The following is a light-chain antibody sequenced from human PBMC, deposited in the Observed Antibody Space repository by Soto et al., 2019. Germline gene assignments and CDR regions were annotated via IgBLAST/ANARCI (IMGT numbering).Light chain of an antibody. CDR1: QSIDSY. J-gene: IGKJ5*01. V-gene: IGKV1-39*01. CDR3: QQSYTSLPIP. Sequence: DSQMNQYKSSLSASVGNRVTITCRASQSIDSYLNWYQQKPGKDPNLLIYAASTLQSGVPSRFSGRGSGTDFSLTISSLQPEDFATYYCQQSYTSLPIPFGQGTRVDI. CDR2: AAS.